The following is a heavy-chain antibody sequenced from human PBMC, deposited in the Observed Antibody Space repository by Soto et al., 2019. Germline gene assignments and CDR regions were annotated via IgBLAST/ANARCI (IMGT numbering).Heavy chain of an antibody. CDR1: GGSFSGYY. V-gene: IGHV4-34*01. CDR2: INHSGST. Sequence: SETLSLTCAVYGGSFSGYYWSWIRQPPGKGLEWIGEINHSGSTNYNPSLKSRVTISVDTSKNQFSLKLSSVTAADTAVYYCARGAYCSRTSCYEQKYNWFDPWGQGTLVTVAS. J-gene: IGHJ5*02. D-gene: IGHD2-2*01. CDR3: ARGAYCSRTSCYEQKYNWFDP.